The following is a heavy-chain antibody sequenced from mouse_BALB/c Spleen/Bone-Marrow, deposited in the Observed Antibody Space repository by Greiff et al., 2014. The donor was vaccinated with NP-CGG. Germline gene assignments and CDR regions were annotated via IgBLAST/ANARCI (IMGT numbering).Heavy chain of an antibody. V-gene: IGHV1-5*01. D-gene: IGHD4-1*01. Sequence: EVQLQQSGTVLARPGASLRMSCKASGYTFTNYWINWIKQRPGQGLEWIGAIYPGNNDAKYTQKFKAKAKLTAVTSTSTAEMELSSLTNEDSAVYYCARNWDWVFAYWGQGTLVTVSA. CDR1: GYTFTNYW. CDR2: IYPGNNDA. CDR3: ARNWDWVFAY. J-gene: IGHJ3*01.